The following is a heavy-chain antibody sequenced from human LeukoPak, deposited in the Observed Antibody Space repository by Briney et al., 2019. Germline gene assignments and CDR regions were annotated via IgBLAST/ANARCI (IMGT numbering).Heavy chain of an antibody. CDR2: IYYSGGT. CDR3: ARHTSDYGDHGGVDY. D-gene: IGHD4-17*01. V-gene: IGHV4-59*08. J-gene: IGHJ4*02. CDR1: GGSISSYY. Sequence: SETLSLTCTVSGGSISSYYWSWIRQPPGKGLEWIGYIYYSGGTNYNPSLKSRVTISVDTSKNQFSLNLSSMTAADTAVYYCARHTSDYGDHGGVDYWGQGTLVTVSS.